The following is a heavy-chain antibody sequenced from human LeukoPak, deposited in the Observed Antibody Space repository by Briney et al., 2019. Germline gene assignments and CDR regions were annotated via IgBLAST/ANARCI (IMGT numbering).Heavy chain of an antibody. CDR3: ASGPKTSIAAAGTGY. V-gene: IGHV4-39*07. CDR2: IYYSGTT. J-gene: IGHJ4*02. CDR1: GGSISSSSYY. Sequence: SETQSLTCTVSGGSISSSSYYWAWIRQPPGKGLEWVGSIYYSGTTYYNPSLKSRVTISVDTSKNQFSLKLTSVTAADTAVYYCASGPKTSIAAAGTGYWGQGTLVTVSS. D-gene: IGHD6-13*01.